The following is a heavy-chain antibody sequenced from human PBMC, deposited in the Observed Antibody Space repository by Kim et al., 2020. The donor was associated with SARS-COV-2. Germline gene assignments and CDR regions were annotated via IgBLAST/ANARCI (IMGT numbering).Heavy chain of an antibody. D-gene: IGHD3-10*01. CDR2: INHSGST. Sequence: SETLSLTCAVYGGSFSGYYWSWIRQPPGKGLEWIGEINHSGSTNYNPSLKSRVTISVDTSKNQFSLKLSSVTAADTAVYYCARGRSFLWFGTYFDYWGQGTLVTVSS. V-gene: IGHV4-34*01. CDR1: GGSFSGYY. CDR3: ARGRSFLWFGTYFDY. J-gene: IGHJ4*02.